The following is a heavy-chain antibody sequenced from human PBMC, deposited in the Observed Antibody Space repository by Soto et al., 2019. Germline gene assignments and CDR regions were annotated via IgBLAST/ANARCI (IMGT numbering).Heavy chain of an antibody. J-gene: IGHJ4*02. CDR2: IIPIFGTA. V-gene: IGHV1-69*12. D-gene: IGHD6-13*01. CDR3: ARDLAAAGIYYCDY. CDR1: GGTFSSYA. Sequence: QVQLVQSGAEVKKPGSSVKVSCKASGGTFSSYAISWVRQAPGQGLEWMGGIIPIFGTANYAQKFQGRVTITADESTSTAYMERSSLRSEDTAVYYCARDLAAAGIYYCDYWGQGTLVRVSS.